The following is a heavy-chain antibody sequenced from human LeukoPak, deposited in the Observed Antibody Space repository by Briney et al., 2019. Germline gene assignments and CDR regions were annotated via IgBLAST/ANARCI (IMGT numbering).Heavy chain of an antibody. D-gene: IGHD3-10*01. Sequence: PSETLSLTCTVSGGSISSYYWSWIRQPPGKGLEWIGYIYYSGSTNYNPSLKSRVTISVDTSKNQFSLKLSSVTAADTAFYYCARYGSGTYYTFDPWGQGTLVTVSS. V-gene: IGHV4-59*01. CDR1: GGSISSYY. J-gene: IGHJ5*02. CDR3: ARYGSGTYYTFDP. CDR2: IYYSGST.